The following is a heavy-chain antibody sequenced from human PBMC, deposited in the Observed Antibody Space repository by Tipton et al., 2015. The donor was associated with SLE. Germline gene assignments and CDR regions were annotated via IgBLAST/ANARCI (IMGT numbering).Heavy chain of an antibody. J-gene: IGHJ4*02. CDR2: INHSGST. D-gene: IGHD6-19*01. CDR3: AKGEQWRPGEGIWDY. Sequence: TLSLTCTVYGGSFSGYYWSWIRQPPGKGLEWIGEINHSGSTNYNPSLKSRVTISVDTSKNQFSLKLSSVTAADTAVYYCAKGEQWRPGEGIWDYWGQGTLVTVSS. V-gene: IGHV4-34*01. CDR1: GGSFSGYY.